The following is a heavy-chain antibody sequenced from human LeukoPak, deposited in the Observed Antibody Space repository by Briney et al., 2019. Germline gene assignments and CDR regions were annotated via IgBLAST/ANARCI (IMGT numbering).Heavy chain of an antibody. Sequence: GRSLRPSCAVAGLTFSSICMRCVRQAPGKVLEWVAFILYDEITKNYTDSMKGRFTISRDNSKDMLYLQMNSLRGEDTAVYYCARDHYGSGSYPSDHWGQGTLVTVSS. V-gene: IGHV3-30*02. CDR2: ILYDEITK. D-gene: IGHD3-10*01. CDR1: GLTFSSIC. J-gene: IGHJ4*02. CDR3: ARDHYGSGSYPSDH.